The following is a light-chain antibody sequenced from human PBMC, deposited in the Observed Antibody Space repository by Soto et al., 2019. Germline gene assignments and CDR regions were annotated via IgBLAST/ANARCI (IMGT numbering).Light chain of an antibody. CDR3: QQYGSSPQT. J-gene: IGKJ1*01. Sequence: EIVMTQSPATLAVSPGERATLSCRASQSVRNNYLAWYQQKPGQAPRLLIYGASNRATGIPDRFSGSGSGTDFTLTISRLEPEDFAVYYCQQYGSSPQTFGQGTKVDIK. V-gene: IGKV3-20*01. CDR2: GAS. CDR1: QSVRNNY.